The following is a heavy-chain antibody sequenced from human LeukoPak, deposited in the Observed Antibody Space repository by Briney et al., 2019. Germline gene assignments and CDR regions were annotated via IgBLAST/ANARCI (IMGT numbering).Heavy chain of an antibody. CDR1: GFTFRSYW. CDR3: ARETDYYDSSGYGAEYFQH. V-gene: IGHV3-7*01. CDR2: IKQDGSEK. Sequence: GGSLRLSCAASGFTFRSYWMSWVRQAPGKGLEWVANIKQDGSEKYYVDSAKGRFTISRDNAKNSLYLQMNSLRAEDTAVYYCARETDYYDSSGYGAEYFQHWGQGTLVTVSS. D-gene: IGHD3-22*01. J-gene: IGHJ1*01.